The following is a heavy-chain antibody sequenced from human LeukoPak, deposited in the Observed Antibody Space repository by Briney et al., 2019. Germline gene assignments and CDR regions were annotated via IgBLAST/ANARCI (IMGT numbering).Heavy chain of an antibody. CDR3: ARSQGYFDY. V-gene: IGHV4-59*01. CDR1: GGSISSYY. CDR2: IYYSGST. J-gene: IGHJ4*02. Sequence: SETLSLTCTVSGGSISSYYWSWIRRPPGKGLEWIGYIYYSGSTNYNPSLKSRVTISVDTSKNQFSLKLSSVTAADTAVYYCARSQGYFDYWGQGTLVTVSS.